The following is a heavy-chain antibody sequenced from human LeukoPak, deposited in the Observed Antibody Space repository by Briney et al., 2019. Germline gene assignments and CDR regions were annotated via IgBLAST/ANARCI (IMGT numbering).Heavy chain of an antibody. D-gene: IGHD1-26*01. J-gene: IGHJ3*02. CDR1: GFTFSSYA. CDR2: ISGSGGST. CDR3: AKVKANREAFDI. Sequence: PGGSLRLSCAASGFTFSSYARSWVRQAPGKGLEWVSAISGSGGSTYNADSVKGRYTISRDNPKNTLYLQVNSLRAEDTAVYYCAKVKANREAFDIWGQGTMVTVSS. V-gene: IGHV3-23*01.